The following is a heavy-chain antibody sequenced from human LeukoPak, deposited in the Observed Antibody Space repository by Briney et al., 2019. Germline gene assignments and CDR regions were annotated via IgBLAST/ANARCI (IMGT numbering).Heavy chain of an antibody. V-gene: IGHV1-8*01. CDR3: ARGSRIAAAGFDPRPQNYYYYYGMDV. D-gene: IGHD6-13*01. J-gene: IGHJ6*02. Sequence: ASVKVSCKASGYTFTSYDINWVRQATGQGLEWMGWMNPNSGNTGYAQKFQGRVTMTRNTSISTAYMELSSLRSEDTVVYYCARGSRIAAAGFDPRPQNYYYYYGMDVWGQGTTVTVSS. CDR1: GYTFTSYD. CDR2: MNPNSGNT.